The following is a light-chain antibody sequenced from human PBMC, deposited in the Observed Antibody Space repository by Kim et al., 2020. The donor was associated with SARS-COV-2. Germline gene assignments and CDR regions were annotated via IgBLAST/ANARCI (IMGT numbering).Light chain of an antibody. J-gene: IGLJ2*01. Sequence: VNMAVAGSSSNSGSKYVNWYQQRPGTAPKTLIYRNNQRPSGVHDRFSGSKSGTSASLAISGLRSEDEADYYCAAWDDSLSGRGVVFGGGTQLTVL. CDR3: AAWDDSLSGRGVV. CDR2: RNN. V-gene: IGLV1-47*01. CDR1: SSNSGSKY.